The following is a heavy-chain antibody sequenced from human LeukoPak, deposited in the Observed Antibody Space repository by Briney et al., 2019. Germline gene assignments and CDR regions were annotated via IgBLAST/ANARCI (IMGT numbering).Heavy chain of an antibody. CDR1: GFTFDDYA. J-gene: IGHJ3*02. CDR2: ISWNSGSI. CDR3: AKDCGGDWAGTGTVSLCDAFDI. V-gene: IGHV3-9*01. Sequence: PGGSLRLSCAASGFTFDDYAMHWVRQAPGKGLEWVSGISWNSGSIGYADSVKGRFTISRDNAKNSLYLQMNSLRAEDTALYYCAKDCGGDWAGTGTVSLCDAFDIWGQGTMATVSS. D-gene: IGHD2-21*02.